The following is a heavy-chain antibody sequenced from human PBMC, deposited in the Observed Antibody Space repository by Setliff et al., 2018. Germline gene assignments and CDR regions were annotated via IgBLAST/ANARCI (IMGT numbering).Heavy chain of an antibody. V-gene: IGHV3-30*02. Sequence: PGGSLRLSCAASGFTFSAHWMHWVRQAPGKGLVWVAFIRFDGTEKYYLDSVKGRFTISRDNSKNTLYLQMNSLRAEDTAVYYCAKRQWLLSTIDYWGQGTLVTVSS. CDR3: AKRQWLLSTIDY. J-gene: IGHJ4*02. CDR1: GFTFSAHW. D-gene: IGHD6-19*01. CDR2: IRFDGTEK.